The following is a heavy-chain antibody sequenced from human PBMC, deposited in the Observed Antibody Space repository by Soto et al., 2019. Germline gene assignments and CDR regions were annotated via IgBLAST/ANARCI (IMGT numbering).Heavy chain of an antibody. CDR2: ISSDGATA. Sequence: GGSLRLSCAASGFSFSRYWMYWLRQSPGKGLEWVSRISSDGATASLPDSVEGRFAVSRDNAKSEVFLQMNSLRVDDTGVYFCARDRLELRGDAFDIWGQGTMVTVSS. J-gene: IGHJ3*02. CDR1: GFSFSRYW. CDR3: ARDRLELRGDAFDI. D-gene: IGHD1-7*01. V-gene: IGHV3-74*01.